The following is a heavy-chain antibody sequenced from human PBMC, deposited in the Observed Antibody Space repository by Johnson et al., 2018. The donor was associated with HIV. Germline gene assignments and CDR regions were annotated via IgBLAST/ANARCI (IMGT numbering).Heavy chain of an antibody. V-gene: IGHV3-30*02. CDR3: ARDFESAAGI. CDR1: GFTFNNYW. J-gene: IGHJ3*02. D-gene: IGHD6-13*01. Sequence: QVQLVESGGDLVQPGGSLRLSCAASGFTFNNYWMSWVRQAPGRGLEWVAFIRYDGSNKYYADSVKGRFTVSRDNSRNRLYLQMNSLRAEDTAVYYCARDFESAAGIWGQGTMVTVSS. CDR2: IRYDGSNK.